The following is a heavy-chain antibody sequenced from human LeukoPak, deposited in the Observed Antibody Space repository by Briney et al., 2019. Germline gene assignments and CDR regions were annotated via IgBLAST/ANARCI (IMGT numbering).Heavy chain of an antibody. V-gene: IGHV4-61*02. Sequence: SQTLSLTCTVSGGSISSGSYYWSWIRQPAGKGLEWIGRIYTSGSTNYNPSLKSRVTISVDASKNQFSLKLSSVTAADTAVYYCVARNGDYSYMDVWGKGTTVTVSS. CDR3: VARNGDYSYMDV. CDR1: GGSISSGSYY. J-gene: IGHJ6*03. CDR2: IYTSGST. D-gene: IGHD1-1*01.